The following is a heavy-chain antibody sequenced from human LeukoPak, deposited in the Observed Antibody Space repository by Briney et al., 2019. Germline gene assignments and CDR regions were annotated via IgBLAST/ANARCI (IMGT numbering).Heavy chain of an antibody. CDR3: ASGYSSSWYVDY. D-gene: IGHD6-13*01. Sequence: SVKVSCKASGGTFSSYAISRVRQAPGQGLEWMGGIIPIFGTANYAQKFQGRVTITADESTSTAYMELSSLRSEDTAVYYYASGYSSSWYVDYWGQGTLVTVSS. J-gene: IGHJ4*02. CDR2: IIPIFGTA. V-gene: IGHV1-69*13. CDR1: GGTFSSYA.